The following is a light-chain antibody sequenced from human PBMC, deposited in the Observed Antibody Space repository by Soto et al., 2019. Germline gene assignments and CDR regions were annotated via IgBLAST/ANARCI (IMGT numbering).Light chain of an antibody. J-gene: IGLJ1*01. Sequence: QSVLTHPASVSGSPGQSITISCTGTITDIGAYNYVSWYQQHPGKAPKLLIYGVSSRPSEVSNRFSGSKSGNAAYLTISGLQADDEAEYYCSSYTSSITPYVFGTGTKVTVL. CDR1: ITDIGAYNY. V-gene: IGLV2-14*01. CDR3: SSYTSSITPYV. CDR2: GVS.